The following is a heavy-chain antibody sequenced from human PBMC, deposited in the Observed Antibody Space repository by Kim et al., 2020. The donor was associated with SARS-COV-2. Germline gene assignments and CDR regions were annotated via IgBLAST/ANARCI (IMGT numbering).Heavy chain of an antibody. Sequence: APVKVSCKASGYTFTSYGISWVRQAPGQGLEWMGWISAYNGNTHYVQKLQGRVTMTIDTSTSTAYTELRSLRSDDTAVYYCSRGWDYDILTGYLPDYYNYGMDVWSRGPTVTVST. CDR2: ISAYNGNT. V-gene: IGHV1-18*01. CDR3: SRGWDYDILTGYLPDYYNYGMDV. CDR1: GYTFTSYG. D-gene: IGHD3-9*01. J-gene: IGHJ6*04.